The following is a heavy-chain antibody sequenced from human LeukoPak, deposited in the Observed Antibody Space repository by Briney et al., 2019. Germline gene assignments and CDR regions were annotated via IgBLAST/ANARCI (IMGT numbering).Heavy chain of an antibody. CDR3: ARPMIATDGYRLAAFDI. J-gene: IGHJ3*02. CDR2: IIPIFGTA. CDR1: GGTFSSYA. Sequence: ASVKVSCKASGGTFSSYAISWVRQAPGQGLEWMGGIIPIFGTANYAQKFQGRVTITADESTSTAYMELSSLRSEDTAVYYCARPMIATDGYRLAAFDIWGQGTMVTVSS. D-gene: IGHD5-24*01. V-gene: IGHV1-69*01.